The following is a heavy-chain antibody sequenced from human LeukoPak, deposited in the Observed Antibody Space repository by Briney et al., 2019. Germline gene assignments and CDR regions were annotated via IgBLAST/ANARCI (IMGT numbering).Heavy chain of an antibody. CDR3: AREAPRPDY. CDR1: GGSFSGYY. J-gene: IGHJ4*02. Sequence: SETLSLTCAVYGGSFSGYYWSWIRQPPGKGLEWIGEINRSGSTNYNPSLKSRVTISVDASKNQLFLKLSSVTATDTAVYYCAREAPRPDYWGQGTLVTVSS. V-gene: IGHV4-34*01. CDR2: INRSGST.